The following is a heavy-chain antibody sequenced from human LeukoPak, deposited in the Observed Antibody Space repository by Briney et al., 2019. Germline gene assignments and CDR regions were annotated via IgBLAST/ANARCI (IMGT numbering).Heavy chain of an antibody. CDR3: ARATLKAGNDAFDI. V-gene: IGHV4-59*01. CDR2: IYYSGRT. CDR1: GGSLSSYY. Sequence: SETLSLTCTVSGGSLSSYYWSWIRQPPGKGREWVGYIYYSGRTNYNPSLKSRGPISEEQFKDQFSLKMSSVTAADTAVYYCARATLKAGNDAFDIWGQGTMVTV. D-gene: IGHD3-10*01. J-gene: IGHJ3*02.